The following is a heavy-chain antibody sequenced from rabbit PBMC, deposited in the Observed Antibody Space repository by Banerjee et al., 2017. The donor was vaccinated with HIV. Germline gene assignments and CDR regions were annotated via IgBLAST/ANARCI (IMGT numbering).Heavy chain of an antibody. J-gene: IGHJ4*01. CDR3: ARGHYADYVGDGVTGGYYFDL. D-gene: IGHD2-1*01. V-gene: IGHV1S40*01. CDR2: IYTGSSGTT. CDR1: GFSFSSSYH. Sequence: QSLEESGGDLVKPGASLTLTCTASGFSFSSSYHMCWVRQAPGKGLEWIACIYTGSSGTTNYANWAKGRFTISKTSSTTVTLQMTSLTAADTATYFCARGHYADYVGDGVTGGYYFDLWGQGTLVTVS.